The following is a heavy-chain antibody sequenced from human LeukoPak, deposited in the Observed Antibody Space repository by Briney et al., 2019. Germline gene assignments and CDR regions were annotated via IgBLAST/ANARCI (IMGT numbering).Heavy chain of an antibody. J-gene: IGHJ4*02. CDR2: IIPIFGTA. Sequence: SVKVSCKASGGTFSSYAISWVRQAPGQGLEWMGGIIPIFGTANYARKFQGRVTITADESTSTAYMELSSLRSEDTAVYYCARTLAAAGTGDYWGQGTLVTVSS. D-gene: IGHD6-13*01. CDR3: ARTLAAAGTGDY. V-gene: IGHV1-69*13. CDR1: GGTFSSYA.